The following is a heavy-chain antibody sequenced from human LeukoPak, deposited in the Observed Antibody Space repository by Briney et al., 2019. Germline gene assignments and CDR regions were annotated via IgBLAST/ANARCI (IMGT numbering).Heavy chain of an antibody. CDR3: ARGYSGYETQ. CDR1: GFTFSSYW. D-gene: IGHD5-12*01. Sequence: GGSLRLSCAASGFTFSSYWMHWVRQAPGKGLMWVSHINSDGSNTNYATSVKGRFTISRDNAKSILYLYMNNLRAEDTAVYYCARGYSGYETQWGQGTLVSVSS. J-gene: IGHJ4*02. CDR2: INSDGSNT. V-gene: IGHV3-74*01.